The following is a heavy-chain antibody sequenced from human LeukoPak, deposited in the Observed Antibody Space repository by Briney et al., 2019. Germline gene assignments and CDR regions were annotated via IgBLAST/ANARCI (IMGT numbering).Heavy chain of an antibody. V-gene: IGHV1-46*01. CDR2: INPSGGST. D-gene: IGHD3-10*01. CDR3: ARVHYGSGSPWDY. Sequence: EASVKVSCKASGYNFIVYYMHWVRQAPGQGLEWMGIINPSGGSTSYAQKFQGRVTMTRDTSTSTVYMELSSLRSEDTAVYYCARVHYGSGSPWDYWGQGTLVTVSS. CDR1: GYNFIVYY. J-gene: IGHJ4*02.